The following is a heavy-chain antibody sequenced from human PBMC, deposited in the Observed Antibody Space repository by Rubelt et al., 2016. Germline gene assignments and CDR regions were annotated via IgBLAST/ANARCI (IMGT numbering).Heavy chain of an antibody. CDR2: IYWDDDI. J-gene: IGHJ4*02. CDR3: ARRRGYGDYLDY. CDR1: GFSLTTSGLG. Sequence: QITLKESGPTLVKPTQTLTLTCTFSGFSLTTSGLGVGWIRQPPGKALEWVALIYWDDDIRYSPSLQNRLTITKDTSENQGVLTMTDMDPVDTGTYYCARRRGYGDYLDYWGQGTLVTVSS. D-gene: IGHD4-17*01. V-gene: IGHV2-5*02.